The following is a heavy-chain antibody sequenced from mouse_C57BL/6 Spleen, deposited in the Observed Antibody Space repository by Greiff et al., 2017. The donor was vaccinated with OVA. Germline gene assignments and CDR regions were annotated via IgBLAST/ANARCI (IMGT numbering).Heavy chain of an antibody. V-gene: IGHV1-50*01. CDR3: ARGGVDTPGWSYWYFDV. J-gene: IGHJ1*03. CDR2: IDPSDSYT. Sequence: VQLQQPGAELVKPGASVKLSCKASGYTFTSYWMQWVKQRPGQGLEWIGEIDPSDSYTNYNQKFKGKATLTVDTSSSTAYMQLSSLTSDDSAVYYCARGGVDTPGWSYWYFDVWGTGTTVTVSS. CDR1: GYTFTSYW. D-gene: IGHD2-3*01.